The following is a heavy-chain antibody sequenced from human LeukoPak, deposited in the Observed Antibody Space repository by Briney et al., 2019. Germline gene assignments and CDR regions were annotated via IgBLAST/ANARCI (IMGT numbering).Heavy chain of an antibody. J-gene: IGHJ3*02. V-gene: IGHV4-34*01. CDR3: ARGYYGSGSLDDAFDI. D-gene: IGHD3-10*01. CDR1: GGSFSGYY. CDR2: INHSGST. Sequence: SETLSLTCAVYGGSFSGYYWSWIRQPPGKGLEWIGEINHSGSTNYNPPLKSRVTISVDTSKNQFSLKPSSDTATDTAVYYCARGYYGSGSLDDAFDIWGQGTMVTVSS.